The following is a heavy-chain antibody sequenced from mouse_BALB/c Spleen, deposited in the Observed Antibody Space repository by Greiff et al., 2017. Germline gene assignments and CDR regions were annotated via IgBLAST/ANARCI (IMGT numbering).Heavy chain of an antibody. CDR3: ARWGFITTGFDY. CDR2: ISYSGST. V-gene: IGHV3-2*02. J-gene: IGHJ2*01. D-gene: IGHD1-1*01. CDR1: GYSITSDYA. Sequence: EVKLQESGPGLVKPSQSLSLTCTVTGYSITSDYAWNWIRQFPGNKLEWMGYISYSGSTSYNPSLKSRISITRDTSKNQFFLQLNSVTTEDTATYYCARWGFITTGFDYWGQGTTLTVSS.